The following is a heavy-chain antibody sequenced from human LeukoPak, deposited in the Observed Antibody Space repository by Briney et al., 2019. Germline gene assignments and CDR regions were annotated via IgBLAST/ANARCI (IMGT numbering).Heavy chain of an antibody. J-gene: IGHJ6*02. CDR3: AKGWGYCSGGTRYSYYYYGMDV. CDR1: GFTFNSYA. D-gene: IGHD2-15*01. Sequence: GGSLRLSCAASGFTFNSYAMSWVRQAPGEGLEWVSGISVSGGNTHYADSVKGRFTISRDNSKNTLYLQMNSLRAEDTAVYHCAKGWGYCSGGTRYSYYYYGMDVWGQGTTVTVSS. CDR2: ISVSGGNT. V-gene: IGHV3-23*01.